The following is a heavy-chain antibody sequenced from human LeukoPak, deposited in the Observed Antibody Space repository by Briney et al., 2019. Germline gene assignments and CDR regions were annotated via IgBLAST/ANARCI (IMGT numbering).Heavy chain of an antibody. CDR2: IIPIFGTA. J-gene: IGHJ5*02. CDR3: ARDGEITIFGAVTPNWFDP. Sequence: SVKVSCKASGGTFSSYAISWVRQAPGQGLEWMGGIIPIFGTANYAQKFQGRVTITTGESTSTAYMELSSLRSEDTAVYYCARDGEITIFGAVTPNWFDPWGQGTLVTVSS. CDR1: GGTFSSYA. V-gene: IGHV1-69*05. D-gene: IGHD3-3*01.